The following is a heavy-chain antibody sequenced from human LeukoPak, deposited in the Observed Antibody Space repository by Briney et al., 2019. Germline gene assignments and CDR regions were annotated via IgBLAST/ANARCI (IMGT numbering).Heavy chain of an antibody. CDR1: GFTFSGSA. J-gene: IGHJ4*02. V-gene: IGHV3-73*01. D-gene: IGHD3-10*01. Sequence: GGSLRLSCAASGFTFSGSAMHWVRQASGKGLEWVGRIRSKANSYATAYSASVKGRFTISRDDSKNTAYVQMNSLKTEDTAVYYCTTMVRGVIILDTFDYWGQGTLVTVSS. CDR3: TTMVRGVIILDTFDY. CDR2: IRSKANSYAT.